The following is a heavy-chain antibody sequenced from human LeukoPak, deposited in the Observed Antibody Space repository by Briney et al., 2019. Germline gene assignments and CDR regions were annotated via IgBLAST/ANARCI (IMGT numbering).Heavy chain of an antibody. CDR2: MNPDSGNT. CDR1: AYTFTSYD. Sequence: SVKVSCMTSAYTFTSYDIHWVRQAPGQGLEWMGWMNPDSGNTGYAQKFQGRVTMTRNTSISTAYMELSSLRSEDTSVYYCARGVILRYFDWLGSGGMDFWGQGTTVTVSS. J-gene: IGHJ6*02. V-gene: IGHV1-8*01. CDR3: ARGVILRYFDWLGSGGMDF. D-gene: IGHD3-9*01.